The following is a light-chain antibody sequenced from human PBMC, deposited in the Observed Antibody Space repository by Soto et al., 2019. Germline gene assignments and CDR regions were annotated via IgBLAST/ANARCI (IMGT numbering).Light chain of an antibody. J-gene: IGKJ4*01. CDR1: QSVSTH. CDR3: QQRSNWPPDLT. Sequence: EIALTQSPATLSLSPRERATLSCRASQSVSTHLAWYQQKLGQAPRLLIYDASSRATGIPARFSGSGSGTDFTLTISSLEPEDFAVYYCQQRSNWPPDLTFGGGTKLEIK. V-gene: IGKV3-11*01. CDR2: DAS.